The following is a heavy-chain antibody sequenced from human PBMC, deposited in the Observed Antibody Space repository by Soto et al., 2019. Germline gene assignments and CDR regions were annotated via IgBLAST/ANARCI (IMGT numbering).Heavy chain of an antibody. J-gene: IGHJ6*02. CDR2: ISWNSGSI. Sequence: EVQLVESGGGLVQPGRSLRLSCAASGFTFDDYAMHWVRQAPGKGLEWVSGISWNSGSIGYADSVKGRFTISRDNAKNSLYLQMNSLRAEDTALYYCAKARRIFGYSYGTYGMDVWGQGTTVTVSS. CDR1: GFTFDDYA. D-gene: IGHD5-18*01. CDR3: AKARRIFGYSYGTYGMDV. V-gene: IGHV3-9*01.